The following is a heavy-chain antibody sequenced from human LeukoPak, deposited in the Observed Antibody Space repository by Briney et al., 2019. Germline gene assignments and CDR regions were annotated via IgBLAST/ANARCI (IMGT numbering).Heavy chain of an antibody. Sequence: GGSLRLSCAVSGFTFSSYWMHWVRQVPGQGPVWVSRINTDGTTTNYADSVKGRFTISRDNAKNTLYLQMNSLRAEDTAVYYCARNWRDACGVWGQGTMVTVSS. V-gene: IGHV3-74*01. CDR2: INTDGTTT. CDR1: GFTFSSYW. J-gene: IGHJ3*01. CDR3: ARNWRDACGV.